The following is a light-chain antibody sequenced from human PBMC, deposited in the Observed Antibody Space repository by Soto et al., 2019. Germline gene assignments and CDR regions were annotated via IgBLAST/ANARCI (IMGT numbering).Light chain of an antibody. CDR1: QSVSSK. CDR3: QQYNFWLAWT. Sequence: EIVMTQSPGTLSVSPGERATLSCRASQSVSSKLAWYQQRPGQAPSLLIYDSSTRATGVPARFSGSGSGTEFTLTISSLQAEDSAVYYCQQYNFWLAWTFGQGTKVDIK. CDR2: DSS. V-gene: IGKV3-15*01. J-gene: IGKJ1*01.